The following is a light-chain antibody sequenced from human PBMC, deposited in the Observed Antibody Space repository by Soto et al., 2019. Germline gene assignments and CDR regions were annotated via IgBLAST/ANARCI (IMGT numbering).Light chain of an antibody. Sequence: DIQMTQSPFSLPPPIETEFPLSCRASQGIGGSLAWYQHKPGEVPKLLIYGASKLFSGVSSRFSGSGSGTEFTLTISSLQPEDLATYYCQNYNTAPYTFGPGTKV. CDR3: QNYNTAPYT. CDR1: QGIGGS. J-gene: IGKJ2*01. V-gene: IGKV1-27*01. CDR2: GAS.